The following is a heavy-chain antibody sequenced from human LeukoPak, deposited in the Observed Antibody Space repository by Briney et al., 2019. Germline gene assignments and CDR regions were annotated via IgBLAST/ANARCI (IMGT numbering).Heavy chain of an antibody. V-gene: IGHV3-23*01. CDR3: ASTPIYSYGPAYYFDY. J-gene: IGHJ4*02. Sequence: GGSLRLSCAASGFTFSRFSMNWVRQAPGKGLEWVSAISGSGASTYYADSVKGRFTISRDNSKNTLYLQMNSLRAEDTAVYYCASTPIYSYGPAYYFDYWGQGTLVTVSS. CDR1: GFTFSRFS. CDR2: ISGSGAST. D-gene: IGHD5-18*01.